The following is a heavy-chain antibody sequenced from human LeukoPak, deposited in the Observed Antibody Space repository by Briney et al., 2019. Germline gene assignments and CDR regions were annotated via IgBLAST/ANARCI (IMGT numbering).Heavy chain of an antibody. Sequence: PSENLSLTCTVSGGSISSSSYYWGWIRQPPGKGLEWIGSIYYSGSTYYNPSLKSRVTISEDTSKNQISLKLSSVTAADTAVYYCARVRGYYDSSGYDYWGQGTLVTVSS. J-gene: IGHJ4*02. CDR1: GGSISSSSYY. D-gene: IGHD3-22*01. CDR3: ARVRGYYDSSGYDY. CDR2: IYYSGST. V-gene: IGHV4-39*07.